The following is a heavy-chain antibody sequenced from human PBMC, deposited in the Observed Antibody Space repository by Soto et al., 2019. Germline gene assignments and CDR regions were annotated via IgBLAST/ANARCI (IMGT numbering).Heavy chain of an antibody. J-gene: IGHJ4*02. CDR2: INQDGSEK. Sequence: PGGSLRLSCAASGFIFSSHWISWVRQAPWKGLEWVANINQDGSEKHYVDSVKGRFTISRDNAKNSLYLQMNSLRAEDTAVYYCARDQVVPGIIGDYWGQASLVTASS. CDR1: GFIFSSHW. V-gene: IGHV3-7*01. D-gene: IGHD3-10*01. CDR3: ARDQVVPGIIGDY.